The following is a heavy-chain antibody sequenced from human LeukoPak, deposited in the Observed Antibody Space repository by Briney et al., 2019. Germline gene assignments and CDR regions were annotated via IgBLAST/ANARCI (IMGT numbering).Heavy chain of an antibody. D-gene: IGHD2-2*01. CDR2: INWNGGST. CDR3: ARENCSSTSCQFDY. V-gene: IGHV3-20*04. Sequence: GGSLRLSCAASGFTFDDYGMSWVRQAPGKGLEWVSGINWNGGSTGYADSVKGRFTIPRDNAKNSLYLQMNSLRAEDTALYYCARENCSSTSCQFDYWGQGTLVTVSS. CDR1: GFTFDDYG. J-gene: IGHJ4*02.